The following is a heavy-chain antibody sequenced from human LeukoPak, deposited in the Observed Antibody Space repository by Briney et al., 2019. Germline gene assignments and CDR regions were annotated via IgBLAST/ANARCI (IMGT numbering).Heavy chain of an antibody. CDR2: IWYDGSNK. CDR3: ARDSRFGSGSHAYYYYGMDV. V-gene: IGHV3-33*01. Sequence: PGGSLRLSCAPSGFTFSSYGMHWVRQAPGKGLEWVAVIWYDGSNKYYADSVKGRFTISRDNSKNTLYLQMNSLRAEVTAVYYCARDSRFGSGSHAYYYYGMDVCGQGTTVTVSS. J-gene: IGHJ6*02. D-gene: IGHD3-10*01. CDR1: GFTFSSYG.